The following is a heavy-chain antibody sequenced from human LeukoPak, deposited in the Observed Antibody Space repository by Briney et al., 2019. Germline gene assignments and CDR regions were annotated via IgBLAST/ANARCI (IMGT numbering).Heavy chain of an antibody. CDR3: ARDYPADY. J-gene: IGHJ4*02. CDR2: ISSDGSDK. CDR1: GFTFSSYP. Sequence: QPGGSLRLSCAASGFTFSSYPMHWVRQAPGKGLEWVALISSDGSDKKYADSVKGRFTISRDNSKNTLYLQMHSLGVEDTAVYYCARDYPADYWGQGTLVTVSS. V-gene: IGHV3-30-3*01.